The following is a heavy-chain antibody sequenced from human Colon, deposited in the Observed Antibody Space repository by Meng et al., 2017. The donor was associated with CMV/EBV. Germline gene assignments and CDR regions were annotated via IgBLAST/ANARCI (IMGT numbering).Heavy chain of an antibody. Sequence: EGQLGGSWGGLVQPGEYLRLSCAASGFTVSSNNMSWVRQAPGKGLEWVSVIDSGGSTYYADSVKGRFTISRDNSKNTLYLQMNSLRAEDTAVYYCARDSSSWYADYWGQGTLVTVS. V-gene: IGHV3-66*01. CDR1: GFTVSSNN. CDR3: ARDSSSWYADY. D-gene: IGHD6-13*01. CDR2: IDSGGST. J-gene: IGHJ4*02.